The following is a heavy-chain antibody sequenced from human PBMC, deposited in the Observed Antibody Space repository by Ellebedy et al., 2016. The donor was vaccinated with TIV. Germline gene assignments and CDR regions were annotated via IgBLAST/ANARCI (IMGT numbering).Heavy chain of an antibody. Sequence: GGSLRLSCAASGFTFSSYSMTWVRQAPGKGLEWVSAISGSASSTYYADSVKGRLTISRDNSKNTVYLQMNSLRAEDTAVYYCATLGFCRGGACSNFDSWGQGTLVTVSS. CDR3: ATLGFCRGGACSNFDS. CDR1: GFTFSSYS. V-gene: IGHV3-23*01. D-gene: IGHD2-15*01. J-gene: IGHJ4*02. CDR2: ISGSASST.